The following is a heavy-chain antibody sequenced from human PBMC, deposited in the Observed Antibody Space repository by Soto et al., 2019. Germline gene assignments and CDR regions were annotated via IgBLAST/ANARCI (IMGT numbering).Heavy chain of an antibody. D-gene: IGHD3-22*01. J-gene: IGHJ4*02. CDR1: GGSISSSSYY. Sequence: SETLSLTCTVSGGSISSSSYYWVWIRQPPGKGLEWIGSIYYTGSTYYNPSLKSRVTISVDTSKNQFSLKLSSVTAADTAVYYCARQRRYYYDSSGYPDYWGQGTLVTVSS. V-gene: IGHV4-39*01. CDR3: ARQRRYYYDSSGYPDY. CDR2: IYYTGST.